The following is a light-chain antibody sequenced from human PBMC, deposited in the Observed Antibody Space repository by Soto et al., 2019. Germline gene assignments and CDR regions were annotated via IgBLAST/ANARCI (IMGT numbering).Light chain of an antibody. Sequence: IQLTLSPASLSASVGYTFTTTFRASQSITSYLNWYQQKPGTGPKLLIWAASSLQSGAPSRFSGSVSGTDFTFSITSLQTEDFGTYYCQQCYMGWTFGQGTKVDIK. CDR2: AAS. CDR3: QQCYMGWT. CDR1: QSITSY. V-gene: IGKV1-39*01. J-gene: IGKJ1*01.